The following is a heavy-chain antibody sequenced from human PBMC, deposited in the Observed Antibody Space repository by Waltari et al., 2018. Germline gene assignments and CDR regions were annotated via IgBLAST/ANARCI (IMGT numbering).Heavy chain of an antibody. CDR2: INPNSGGT. CDR1: GYTFTGSY. CDR3: ASSTVVTGADYGMDV. Sequence: QVQLVQSGAEVKKPGASVTVSCTASGYTFTGSYMHWVRQAPGQGLEWMGWINPNSGGTNYAQKFQGWVTMTRDTSISTAYMELSRLRSDDTAVYYCASSTVVTGADYGMDVWGQGTTVTVSS. J-gene: IGHJ6*02. V-gene: IGHV1-2*04. D-gene: IGHD7-27*01.